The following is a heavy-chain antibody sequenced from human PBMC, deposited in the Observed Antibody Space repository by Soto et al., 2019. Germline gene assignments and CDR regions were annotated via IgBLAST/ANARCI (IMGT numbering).Heavy chain of an antibody. Sequence: EVQLVESGGGLVQPGGSLRLSCAASGFGFSNYEMNWVRQAPGKGLEWVSYITSSGGATMYADSVKGRFTISRDNAKDSLYLQMNSLRVEDTAVYYCARGDCKTSCYIGFWGQGALDTVSS. CDR3: ARGDCKTSCYIGF. V-gene: IGHV3-48*03. D-gene: IGHD2-2*02. CDR1: GFGFSNYE. CDR2: ITSSGGAT. J-gene: IGHJ4*02.